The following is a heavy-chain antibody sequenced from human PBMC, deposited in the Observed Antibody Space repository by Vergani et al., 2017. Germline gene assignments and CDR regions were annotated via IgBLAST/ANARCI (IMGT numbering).Heavy chain of an antibody. V-gene: IGHV3-30*18. CDR2: ISYDGSNK. Sequence: QVQLVESGGGVVQPGRSLRLSCAASGFTFSSYGMPWVRQAPGKGPEWVAVISYDGSNKYYADSVKGRFTISRDNSKNTLYLQMKSLRAEDTAVYYCAKDGEGHFDYWGQGTLVTVAS. CDR3: AKDGEGHFDY. J-gene: IGHJ4*02. CDR1: GFTFSSYG. D-gene: IGHD3-10*01.